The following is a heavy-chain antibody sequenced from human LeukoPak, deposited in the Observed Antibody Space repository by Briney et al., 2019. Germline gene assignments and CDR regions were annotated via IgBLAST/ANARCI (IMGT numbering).Heavy chain of an antibody. CDR2: ISYDGSNK. D-gene: IGHD6-13*01. CDR3: ARAVRIVAAGTNPYFYYYGMDV. V-gene: IGHV3-30-3*01. J-gene: IGHJ6*02. CDR1: GFTFSNYA. Sequence: GGSLRLSCEGTGFTFSNYAVHWVRQAPGKGLEWVAVISYDGSNKYNADSVRGRFTISRDNSKNTLYLQMNSLRAEDTAVYYCARAVRIVAAGTNPYFYYYGMDVWSQGTTVTVSS.